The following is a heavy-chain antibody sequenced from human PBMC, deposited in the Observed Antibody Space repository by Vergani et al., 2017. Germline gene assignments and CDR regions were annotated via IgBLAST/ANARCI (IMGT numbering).Heavy chain of an antibody. CDR1: GGSISSYY. CDR3: ARRGSYSGRGFDP. CDR2: IYYSGST. D-gene: IGHD1-26*01. Sequence: QVQLQESGPGLVKPSETLSLTCTVSGGSISSYYWSWIRQPPGKGMEWIGYIYYSGSTNYNPSLKSRVTILVDPSKNQFSLKLSAVTAAATAVYYCARRGSYSGRGFDPWGQGTLVTVSS. J-gene: IGHJ5*02. V-gene: IGHV4-59*01.